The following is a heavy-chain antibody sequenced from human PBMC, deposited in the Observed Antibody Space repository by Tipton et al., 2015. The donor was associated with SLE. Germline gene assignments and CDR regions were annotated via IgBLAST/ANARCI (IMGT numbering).Heavy chain of an antibody. CDR2: SYYSGST. V-gene: IGHV4-59*11. J-gene: IGHJ3*02. CDR3: AKDRHYDPHAFEI. CDR1: GGSISSHY. Sequence: LRLSCTVSGGSISSHYWSWIRQPPGEGLEWIGYSYYSGSTNYNPSLKSRITISLDTSKNQFSLKLASVTAADTAVYYCAKDRHYDPHAFEIWGQGTMVTVSS. D-gene: IGHD3-22*01.